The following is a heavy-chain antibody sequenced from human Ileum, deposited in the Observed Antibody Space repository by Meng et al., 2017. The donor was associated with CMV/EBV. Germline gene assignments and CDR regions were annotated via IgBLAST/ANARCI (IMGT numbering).Heavy chain of an antibody. J-gene: IGHJ6*02. CDR2: IYDSGST. CDR3: AREAYYYGSGSRYGMDV. Sequence: SETLSLTCTVSGCPISSGDFYWTWIRQTPGKGLEWIAYIYDSGSTYYNTSLKSRVTISVDTSTNQFSLKLTSETAADTAVYYCAREAYYYGSGSRYGMDVWGQGTTVTVSS. D-gene: IGHD3-10*01. CDR1: GCPISSGDFY. V-gene: IGHV4-30-4*08.